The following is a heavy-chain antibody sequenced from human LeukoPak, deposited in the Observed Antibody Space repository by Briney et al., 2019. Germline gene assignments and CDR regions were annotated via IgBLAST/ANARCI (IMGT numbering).Heavy chain of an antibody. Sequence: GGSLRLSCAVSGLRFGSFWMSWVRQAPGKGREWVAKINQDGSEKYFVDSVRGRFTISRDNSKNSLHLQMNTLRAEDTAVYYCARERDGRFFDYWGQGTLVTVSS. J-gene: IGHJ4*02. CDR3: ARERDGRFFDY. D-gene: IGHD5-24*01. CDR2: INQDGSEK. CDR1: GLRFGSFW. V-gene: IGHV3-7*01.